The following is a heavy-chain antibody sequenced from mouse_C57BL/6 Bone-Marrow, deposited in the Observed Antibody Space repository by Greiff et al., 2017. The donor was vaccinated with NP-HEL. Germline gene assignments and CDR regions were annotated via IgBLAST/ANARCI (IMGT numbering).Heavy chain of an antibody. Sequence: EVHLVESGGGLVQPGGSLKLSCAASGFTFSDYYMYWVRQTPEKRLEWVAYISNGGGSTYYPDTVKGRFTISRDNAKNTLYLQMSRLKSEDTAMYYCARRDGSWFAYWGQGTLVTVSA. CDR2: ISNGGGST. D-gene: IGHD2-3*01. V-gene: IGHV5-12*01. CDR1: GFTFSDYY. J-gene: IGHJ3*01. CDR3: ARRDGSWFAY.